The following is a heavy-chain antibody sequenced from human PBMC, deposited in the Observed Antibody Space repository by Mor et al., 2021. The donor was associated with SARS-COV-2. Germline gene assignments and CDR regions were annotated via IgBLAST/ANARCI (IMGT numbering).Heavy chain of an antibody. D-gene: IGHD1-1*01. Sequence: YYADSVRGRFTFSRDNAKNSLYLQLTSLTADDTAVYYCARERRVVTTGGNYFDPWGQGTLVTVSS. J-gene: IGHJ5*02. CDR3: ARERRVVTTGGNYFDP. V-gene: IGHV3-11*01.